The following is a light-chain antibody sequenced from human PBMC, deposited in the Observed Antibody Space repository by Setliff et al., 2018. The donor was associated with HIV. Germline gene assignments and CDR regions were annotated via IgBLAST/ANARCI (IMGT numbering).Light chain of an antibody. CDR2: DVN. V-gene: IGLV2-11*01. CDR3: CSYAGSSYV. J-gene: IGLJ1*01. CDR1: SSDVGGYNY. Sequence: QSALAQPRSVSGSPGQSVTISCTGTSSDVGGYNYVSCYQQHPGKAPKLMIYDVNKRPSGVPDRFSGSKSGKMASLTISGLQAEDEVDFYCCSYAGSSYVFGTGTKVTVL.